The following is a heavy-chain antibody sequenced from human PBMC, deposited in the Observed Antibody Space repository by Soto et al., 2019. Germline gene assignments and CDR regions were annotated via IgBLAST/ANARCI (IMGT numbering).Heavy chain of an antibody. CDR2: IKQDGSEK. V-gene: IGHV3-7*03. Sequence: PGGSLRLSCAASGFTFSGYWMSWVRQAPGKGLEWVANIKQDGSEKYYVDSVKGRFTISRDNAKNSLYLQMNSLRAEDTAVYYCAREGQLVPDYWGRGTLVTVSS. CDR3: AREGQLVPDY. CDR1: GFTFSGYW. D-gene: IGHD6-13*01. J-gene: IGHJ4*02.